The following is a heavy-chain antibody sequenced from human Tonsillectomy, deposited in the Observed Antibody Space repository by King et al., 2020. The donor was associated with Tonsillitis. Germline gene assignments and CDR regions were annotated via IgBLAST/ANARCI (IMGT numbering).Heavy chain of an antibody. Sequence: VQLVESGGGLVKPGGSLRLPCAASGSTFSTYSRTGVRKPQGKGLEGVHPISSVGSSIYYPDSVKGRFTISRDNAKNSLNLQMNSLRAEDTGVYYCARDPGYCSGGSCYPDYWGQGTLVTVSS. J-gene: IGHJ4*02. CDR2: ISSVGSSI. V-gene: IGHV3-21*01. D-gene: IGHD2-15*01. CDR3: ARDPGYCSGGSCYPDY. CDR1: GSTFSTYS.